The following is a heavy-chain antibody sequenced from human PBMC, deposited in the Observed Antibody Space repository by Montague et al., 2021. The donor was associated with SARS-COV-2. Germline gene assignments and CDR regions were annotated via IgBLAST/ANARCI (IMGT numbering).Heavy chain of an antibody. V-gene: IGHV3-11*01. D-gene: IGHD5-12*01. J-gene: IGHJ3*02. CDR3: ARDQGGYGTFDI. Sequence: SLRLSCAASGFIFSDYYMTWIRQAPGEGLEWVSHISGSGSKTYYADSVKGRFTISSDTANNSVYLQMNFLGAEDTAVYYCARDQGGYGTFDIWGRGTMVTVSS. CDR1: GFIFSDYY. CDR2: ISGSGSKT.